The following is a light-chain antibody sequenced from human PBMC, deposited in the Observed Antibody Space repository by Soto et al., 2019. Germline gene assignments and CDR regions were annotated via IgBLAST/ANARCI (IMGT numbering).Light chain of an antibody. CDR3: QQSYSTPT. V-gene: IGKV1-39*01. Sequence: DIQMTQSPSTLSASVGARVPITCRASQSISWLAWYQQKPGKAPKLLIYAASSLQSGVPSRFSGSGSGTDFTLTISSLQPEDFATYYCQQSYSTPTFGQGTRLEIK. CDR2: AAS. CDR1: QSISW. J-gene: IGKJ5*01.